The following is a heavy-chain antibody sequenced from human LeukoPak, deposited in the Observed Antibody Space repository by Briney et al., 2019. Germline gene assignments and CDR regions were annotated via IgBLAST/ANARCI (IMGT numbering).Heavy chain of an antibody. CDR3: AKDCARKVVAAPLGY. J-gene: IGHJ4*02. CDR2: ISYDGSNK. D-gene: IGHD2-15*01. CDR1: GFTFSSYG. Sequence: PGGSLRLSCAASGFTFSSYGMHWVRQAAGKGREWVAVISYDGSNKYYADSVKGRFTISRDNSKNTLYLQINSLRAEDTAVYYCAKDCARKVVAAPLGYWGQGTLVTVSS. V-gene: IGHV3-30*18.